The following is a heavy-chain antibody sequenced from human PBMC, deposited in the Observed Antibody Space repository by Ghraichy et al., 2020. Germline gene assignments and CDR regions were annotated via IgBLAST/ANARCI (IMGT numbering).Heavy chain of an antibody. CDR3: ARGGDIVVVPAAIFHNWFDP. J-gene: IGHJ5*02. Sequence: ASVKVSCKASGYTFTSYGISWVRQAPGQGLEWMGWISAYNGNTNYAQKLQGRVTMTTDTSTSTAYMELRSLRSDDTAVYYCARGGDIVVVPAAIFHNWFDPWGQGTLVTVSS. CDR1: GYTFTSYG. V-gene: IGHV1-18*01. D-gene: IGHD2-2*01. CDR2: ISAYNGNT.